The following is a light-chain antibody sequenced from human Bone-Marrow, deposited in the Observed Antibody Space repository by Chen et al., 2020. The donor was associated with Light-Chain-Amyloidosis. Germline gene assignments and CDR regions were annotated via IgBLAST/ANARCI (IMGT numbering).Light chain of an antibody. Sequence: SYVLPQPSSVSAAPGQTATTACGGHNIGSTSVHWYQQTPGQAPLLVVYDDSDRPSGIPERLSGSNSGNTATLTISRVEAGDEADYYCQVWDRSSDRPVFGGGTKLTVL. V-gene: IGLV3-21*02. CDR3: QVWDRSSDRPV. J-gene: IGLJ3*02. CDR2: DDS. CDR1: NIGSTS.